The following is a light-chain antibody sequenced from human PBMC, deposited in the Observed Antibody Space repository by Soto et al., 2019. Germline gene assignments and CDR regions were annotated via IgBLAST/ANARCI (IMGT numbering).Light chain of an antibody. CDR3: QQANTFPPT. CDR2: DTS. Sequence: EIVLTQSPGTLSLSPGERVTLSCRASQSVSSSYLGWFQQRPGQAPRLLIYDTSNRATGIPDRFSGSGSGTDFTLTISRLEPEDFATYYCQQANTFPPTFGGGTKVDLK. CDR1: QSVSSSY. V-gene: IGKV3D-20*02. J-gene: IGKJ4*01.